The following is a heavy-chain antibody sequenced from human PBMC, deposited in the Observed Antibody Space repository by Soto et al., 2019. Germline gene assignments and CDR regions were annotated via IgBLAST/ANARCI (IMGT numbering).Heavy chain of an antibody. CDR2: IYYSGST. J-gene: IGHJ6*02. V-gene: IGHV4-39*01. CDR1: GDSISSTSYY. D-gene: IGHD6-25*01. Sequence: SETLSLTCTVSGDSISSTSYYWGWIRQPPGKGLEWIGNIYYSGSTYYNPSLKSRVTISVDTSKNQFSLKLSSVTAADTAVYYCARLKRPRLGQYNYYNYGMDGWGQGTTVTASS. CDR3: ARLKRPRLGQYNYYNYGMDG.